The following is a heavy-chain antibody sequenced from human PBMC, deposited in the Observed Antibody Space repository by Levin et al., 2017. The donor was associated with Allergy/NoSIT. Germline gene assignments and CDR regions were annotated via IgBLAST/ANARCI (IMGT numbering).Heavy chain of an antibody. V-gene: IGHV4-61*01. CDR2: IYYSGST. D-gene: IGHD3-3*01. CDR1: GGSVSSGSYY. Sequence: SETLSLTCTVSGGSVSSGSYYWSWIRQPPGKGLEWIGYIYYSGSTNYNPSLKSRVTISVDTSKNQFSLKLSSVTAADTAVYYCARAPKDFWSGYYAFDYWGQGTLVTVSS. CDR3: ARAPKDFWSGYYAFDY. J-gene: IGHJ4*02.